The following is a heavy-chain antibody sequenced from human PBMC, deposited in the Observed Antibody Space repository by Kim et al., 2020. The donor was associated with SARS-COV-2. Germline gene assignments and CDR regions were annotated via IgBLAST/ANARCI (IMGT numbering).Heavy chain of an antibody. Sequence: GGSLRLSCAASGFTFSNAWMSWVRQAPGKGLEWVGRIKSKTDGGTTDYAAPVKGRFTISRDDSKNTLYLQMNSLKTEDTAVYYCTTGTTVTTNWYFDLWGRGTLVTVSS. V-gene: IGHV3-15*01. CDR3: TTGTTVTTNWYFDL. CDR2: IKSKTDGGTT. J-gene: IGHJ2*01. CDR1: GFTFSNAW. D-gene: IGHD4-17*01.